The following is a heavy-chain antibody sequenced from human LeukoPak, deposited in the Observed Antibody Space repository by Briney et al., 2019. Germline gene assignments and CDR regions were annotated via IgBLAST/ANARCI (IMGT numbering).Heavy chain of an antibody. V-gene: IGHV4-4*07. CDR3: ARVRDSSTTPLGFDP. Sequence: PSETLSLTCTVSGGSISSDYWSWIRQPAGKGLEWIGRIYTSGSTNYNPSLKSRVTMSVDTSKNQFSLKLSSVTAADTAVYYCARVRDSSTTPLGFDPWGQGILVTVSS. CDR2: IYTSGST. J-gene: IGHJ5*02. CDR1: GGSISSDY. D-gene: IGHD2-2*01.